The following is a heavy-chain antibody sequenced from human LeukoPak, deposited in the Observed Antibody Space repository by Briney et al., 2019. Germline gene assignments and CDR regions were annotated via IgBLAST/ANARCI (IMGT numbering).Heavy chain of an antibody. CDR2: IYTSGST. CDR1: GGSISSYY. V-gene: IGHV4-4*07. D-gene: IGHD2-21*02. J-gene: IGHJ4*02. CDR3: ARDNVVVTAIPFDY. Sequence: SETLSLTCTVSGGSISSYYRSWIRPPAGKGLEWIGRIYTSGSTNYIPSLKSRVTMSVDTSKNQFSLKLSSVTAADTAVYYCARDNVVVTAIPFDYWGQGTLVTVSS.